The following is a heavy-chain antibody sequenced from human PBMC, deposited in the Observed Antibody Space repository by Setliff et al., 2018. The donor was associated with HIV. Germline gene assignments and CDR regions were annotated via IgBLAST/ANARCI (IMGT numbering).Heavy chain of an antibody. V-gene: IGHV1-69*13. Sequence: SVKVSCKVSGGTFTRNCISWVRQAPGQGLEWMGGVLPFLDTVNYAQKFQGRVTITADESTSTAYMELSSLRSEDTAVYYCARNYDSSGYYWLADVWGKGTTVTVSS. CDR1: GGTFTRNC. CDR3: ARNYDSSGYYWLADV. J-gene: IGHJ6*04. D-gene: IGHD3-22*01. CDR2: VLPFLDTV.